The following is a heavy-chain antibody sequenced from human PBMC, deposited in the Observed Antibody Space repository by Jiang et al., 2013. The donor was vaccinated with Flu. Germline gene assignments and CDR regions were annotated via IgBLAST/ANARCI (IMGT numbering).Heavy chain of an antibody. D-gene: IGHD6-19*01. J-gene: IGHJ4*02. CDR3: ARGEVMAGLRVGVAGGYDY. V-gene: IGHV1-69*01. CDR2: IVPLFGRT. CDR1: SDTFSNYG. Sequence: GAEVKKPGSSVKVSCIDSSDTFSNYGFGWVRQAPGQGLEWMGGIVPLFGRTNYPQKFQGRVTIIAGESTSTVYIELSSLRPEDTAVYYCARGEVMAGLRVGVAGGYDYWGQGSLVTVSS.